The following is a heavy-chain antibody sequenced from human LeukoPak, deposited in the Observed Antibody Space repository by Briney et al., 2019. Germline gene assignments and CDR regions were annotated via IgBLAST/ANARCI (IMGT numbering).Heavy chain of an antibody. D-gene: IGHD5-18*01. CDR1: GGSISSYY. Sequence: PSETLSLACTVSGGSISSYYWSWLRQPPGKGLEWIGYIYYSGSTNYNPSLKSRVTISVDTSKNQFSLKLSSVTAADTAVYYCARDGVQLWPDAFDIWGQGTMVTVSS. V-gene: IGHV4-59*01. J-gene: IGHJ3*02. CDR3: ARDGVQLWPDAFDI. CDR2: IYYSGST.